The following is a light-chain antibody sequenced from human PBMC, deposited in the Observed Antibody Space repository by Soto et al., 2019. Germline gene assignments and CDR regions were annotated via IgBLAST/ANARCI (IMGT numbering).Light chain of an antibody. V-gene: IGLV2-14*01. CDR3: SSYTTSSTVV. J-gene: IGLJ3*02. CDR1: SSDVGGYNY. CDR2: DVS. Sequence: SALAQPASVSGSPGQSITISCTGTSSDVGGYNYVSWYQQHPGKAPKLMIFDVSNRPSGVSNRFSGSKSGNSASLTISGLRAEDEADYFCSSYTTSSTVVFGGGTKVTVL.